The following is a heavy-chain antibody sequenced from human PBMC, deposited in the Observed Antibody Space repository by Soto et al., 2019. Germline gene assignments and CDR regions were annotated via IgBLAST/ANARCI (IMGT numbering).Heavy chain of an antibody. D-gene: IGHD3-10*01. CDR3: PGLYCITYTCHSCFDP. V-gene: IGHV5-10-1*01. CDR1: GYTFTTFW. CDR2: IDPRDSYT. J-gene: IGHJ5*02. Sequence: GESLKISCTGFGYTFTTFWISWVRQMPGRGLEWMGRIDPRDSYTKYSPSFEGDVTISADKSTRTAYLQWGSLKASDTDMYYCPGLYCITYTCHSCFDPCGQGTRGTVS.